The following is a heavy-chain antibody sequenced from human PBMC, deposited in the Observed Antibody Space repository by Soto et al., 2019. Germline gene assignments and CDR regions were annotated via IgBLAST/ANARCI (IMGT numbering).Heavy chain of an antibody. CDR3: ARDAAVPGESDRSVY. D-gene: IGHD6-19*01. J-gene: IGHJ4*02. V-gene: IGHV4-4*02. Sequence: PSETLSLTCAVSGDSVTSNVWWSWVRQPPGKGLEWIGEAYHNGLTDYNPSLKSRVTMSVDTSKNEFSLKLTSLTAADTAIYYCARDAAVPGESDRSVYWGQGTLVTV. CDR1: GDSVTSNVW. CDR2: AYHNGLT.